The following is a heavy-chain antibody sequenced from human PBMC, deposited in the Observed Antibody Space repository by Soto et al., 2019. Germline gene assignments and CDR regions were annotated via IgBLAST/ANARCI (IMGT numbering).Heavy chain of an antibody. CDR1: GYTFTSYY. Sequence: ASVKVSCKASGYTFTSYYMHWVRQAPGQGLEWMGIINPSGGSTSYAQKFQGRVTMTRDTSTSTVYMELSSLRSEDTAVYYCARGDCSGGSCYPKHPSFDYWGQGTLVTVSS. J-gene: IGHJ4*02. V-gene: IGHV1-46*03. D-gene: IGHD2-15*01. CDR2: INPSGGST. CDR3: ARGDCSGGSCYPKHPSFDY.